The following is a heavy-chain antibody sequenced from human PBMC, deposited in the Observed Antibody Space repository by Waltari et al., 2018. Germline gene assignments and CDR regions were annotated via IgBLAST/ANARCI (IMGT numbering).Heavy chain of an antibody. V-gene: IGHV3-30*02. CDR2: IRYDGSNK. CDR1: GFTFSSCG. J-gene: IGHJ4*02. CDR3: AKDGPYCSGGSCYSLDRGTFDY. D-gene: IGHD2-15*01. Sequence: QVQLVESGGGVVQPGGSLRLSCASSGFTFSSCGMHWVRPAPGKGREWVAFIRYDGSNKYYADSVKGRFTISRDNSKNTLYLQMNSLRAEDTAVYYCAKDGPYCSGGSCYSLDRGTFDYWGQGTLVTVSS.